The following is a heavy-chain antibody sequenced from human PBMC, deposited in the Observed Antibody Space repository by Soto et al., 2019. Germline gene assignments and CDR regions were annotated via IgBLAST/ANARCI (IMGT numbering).Heavy chain of an antibody. V-gene: IGHV3-23*01. CDR1: GLTISSYA. Sequence: GGSLRLSCAASGLTISSYAMSWVRQAPGKGLEWVSAISGSGGSTYYANSVKGRFTISRDNPKNMLYLQMNSLRADDTAVYYCAKVPYYDFWSAFDYWGQGTLVTVSS. CDR2: ISGSGGST. D-gene: IGHD3-3*01. CDR3: AKVPYYDFWSAFDY. J-gene: IGHJ4*02.